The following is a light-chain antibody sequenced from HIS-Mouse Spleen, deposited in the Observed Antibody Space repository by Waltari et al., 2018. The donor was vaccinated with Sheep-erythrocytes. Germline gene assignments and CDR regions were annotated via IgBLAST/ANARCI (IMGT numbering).Light chain of an antibody. CDR3: CSYAGSYNHV. CDR1: SSDVGGYNY. V-gene: IGLV2-11*01. CDR2: DVS. J-gene: IGLJ1*01. Sequence: QSALTQPRSVSGYPGQSVTIPCTGTSSDVGGYNYVSWYQQHPGNAPKLMIYDVSKRPSGVPDRFSGSKSGNTASLTISGLQAEDEADYYCCSYAGSYNHVFATGTKVTVL.